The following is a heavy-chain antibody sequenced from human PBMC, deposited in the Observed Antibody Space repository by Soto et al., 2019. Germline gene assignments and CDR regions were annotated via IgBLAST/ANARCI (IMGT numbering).Heavy chain of an antibody. D-gene: IGHD6-19*01. CDR1: GGSISSGDYY. V-gene: IGHV4-30-4*01. CDR3: ASHIAVAAPFDY. CDR2: IYSSGNT. Sequence: SETLSLTCTVSGGSISSGDYYWSWIRQPPGKGLEWIGYIYSSGNTYSNPSLKSRITFSVDTSKNQFSLKVNSVTAADTAVYYCASHIAVAAPFDYWGQGTLVTVSS. J-gene: IGHJ4*02.